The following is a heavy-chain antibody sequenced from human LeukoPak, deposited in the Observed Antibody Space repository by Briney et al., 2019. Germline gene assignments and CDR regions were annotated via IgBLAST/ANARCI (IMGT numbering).Heavy chain of an antibody. CDR3: ARDIPPDNWNDPFVDY. V-gene: IGHV3-30*03. J-gene: IGHJ4*02. CDR2: ISHDGMNK. Sequence: GGSLRLSCAASGFTFSKYDTHWVRQAPGKGLEWLAVISHDGMNKKYVDSVKGRFTISRDNAKNSLYLQMNSLRAEDTAVYYCARDIPPDNWNDPFVDYWGQGTLVTVSS. D-gene: IGHD1-20*01. CDR1: GFTFSKYD.